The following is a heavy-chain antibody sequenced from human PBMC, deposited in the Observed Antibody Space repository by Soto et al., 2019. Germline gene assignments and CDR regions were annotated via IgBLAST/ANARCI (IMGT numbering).Heavy chain of an antibody. CDR3: ARQAAARPFNWFDP. D-gene: IGHD6-6*01. J-gene: IGHJ5*02. Sequence: QLQLQESGSGLVKPSQTLSLTCAVSGGSISSGGYSWSWIRQPPGKGLEWIGYIYHSGSTYYNPSLKSRVTISVDRAKNQFSLKLSSVTAADTAVYYCARQAAARPFNWFDPWGQGTLVTVSS. CDR2: IYHSGST. V-gene: IGHV4-30-2*01. CDR1: GGSISSGGYS.